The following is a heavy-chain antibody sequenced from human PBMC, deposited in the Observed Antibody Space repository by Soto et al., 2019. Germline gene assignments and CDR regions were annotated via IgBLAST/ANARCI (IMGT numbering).Heavy chain of an antibody. CDR1: GGSITSHY. V-gene: IGHV4-59*08. J-gene: IGHJ6*03. Sequence: SETLSLTCSVSGGSITSHYCSWFRQPPGKGLEWIGYIHHSGSTSYNPSLKSRVTMSVDTSKNHFSLKVNSVTAADTAQYYCARQGFGQLHGLVDVWGTGTTVT. D-gene: IGHD3-10*01. CDR3: ARQGFGQLHGLVDV. CDR2: IHHSGST.